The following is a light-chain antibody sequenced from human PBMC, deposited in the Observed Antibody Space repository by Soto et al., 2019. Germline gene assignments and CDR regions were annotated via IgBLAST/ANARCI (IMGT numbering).Light chain of an antibody. V-gene: IGLV2-14*01. CDR3: SSNTSSSLV. CDR2: DVS. Sequence: QSALTQPASVSGSPGQSITISCTGTSSDVGGYKYVSWYQQHPGKAPKLMIYDVSNRPSGVSNRFSGSKSGNTASLTISGVQAEAEADYYCSSNTSSSLVFGGGTQLTVL. J-gene: IGLJ3*02. CDR1: SSDVGGYKY.